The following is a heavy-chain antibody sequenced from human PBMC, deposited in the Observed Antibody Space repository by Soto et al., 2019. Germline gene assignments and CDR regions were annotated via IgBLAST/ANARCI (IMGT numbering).Heavy chain of an antibody. CDR1: GFSFSGYN. CDR3: ARKLSSTWYFFDH. V-gene: IGHV3-21*01. Sequence: GGSLRLSCATSGFSFSGYNMKWVRQAPGEGLEWVSSISHSGDSMVYADSVKGRFRISRDNAQNSLYLQMDGLGVEDTAVYYCARKLSSTWYFFDHWGQGTQVTVSS. J-gene: IGHJ4*02. D-gene: IGHD2-2*01. CDR2: ISHSGDSM.